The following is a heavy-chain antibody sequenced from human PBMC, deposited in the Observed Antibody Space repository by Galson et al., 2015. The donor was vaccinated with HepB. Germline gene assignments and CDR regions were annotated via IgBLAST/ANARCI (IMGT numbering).Heavy chain of an antibody. CDR3: AKAADSGSYYIFDY. D-gene: IGHD3-10*01. CDR2: ISGSGTGT. J-gene: IGHJ4*02. V-gene: IGHV3-23*01. CDR1: GFTFSTYA. Sequence: SLRLSCAASGFTFSTYAMSWVRQAPGKGLEWVSVISGSGTGTYYADSVKGRFTISRDNSKNTPYLQMNSLRAEDTAVYYCAKAADSGSYYIFDYWGQGTLVTVSP.